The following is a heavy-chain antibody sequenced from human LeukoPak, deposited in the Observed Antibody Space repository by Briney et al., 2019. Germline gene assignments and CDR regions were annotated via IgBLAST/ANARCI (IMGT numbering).Heavy chain of an antibody. V-gene: IGHV4-34*01. J-gene: IGHJ6*02. CDR2: INHPGST. CDR3: ARGGVTTRQHYYYGMDV. D-gene: IGHD4-17*01. Sequence: KPSETLSLTCAVYGGSFSGYYWSWIRQPPGKGPEWIGEINHPGSTNYNPSLKSRITISVDTSKYQFSLKLSSVTAADSALYYCARGGVTTRQHYYYGMDVWGQGTTVTVSS. CDR1: GGSFSGYY.